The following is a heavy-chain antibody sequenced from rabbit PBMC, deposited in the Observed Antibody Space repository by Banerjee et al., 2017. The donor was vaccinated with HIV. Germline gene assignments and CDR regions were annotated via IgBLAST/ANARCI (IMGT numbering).Heavy chain of an antibody. J-gene: IGHJ4*01. V-gene: IGHV1S45*01. CDR2: INAASSGTT. Sequence: QEQLKESGGGLVQPGGSLKLSCKASGFSFSSSYWVCWVRQAPGKGLEWIGCINAASSGTTYYANWAKGRFTISKTSSTTVTLQMTSLTAADTATYFCAREDAGYHYVPLWGPGTLVTVS. CDR3: AREDAGYHYVPL. CDR1: GFSFSSSYW. D-gene: IGHD6-1*01.